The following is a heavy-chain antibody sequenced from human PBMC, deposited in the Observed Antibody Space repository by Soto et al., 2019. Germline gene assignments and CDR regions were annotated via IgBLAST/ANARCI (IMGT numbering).Heavy chain of an antibody. CDR1: GGSISSSSYY. Sequence: TLSLTCTVSGGSISSSSYYWGWIRQPPGKGLEWIGSIYYSGSTYYNPSLKSRVTISVDTSKNQFSLKLSSVTAADTAVYYCASSEGLEYSSSSAPFDYWGQGTLVTVSS. V-gene: IGHV4-39*01. CDR3: ASSEGLEYSSSSAPFDY. J-gene: IGHJ4*02. D-gene: IGHD6-6*01. CDR2: IYYSGST.